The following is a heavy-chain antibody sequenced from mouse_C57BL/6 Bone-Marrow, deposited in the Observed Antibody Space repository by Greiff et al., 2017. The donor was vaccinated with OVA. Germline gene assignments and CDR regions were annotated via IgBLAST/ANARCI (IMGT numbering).Heavy chain of an antibody. CDR2: FYPGSGSI. J-gene: IGHJ1*03. CDR3: ARHESVTGTSYWYFDV. D-gene: IGHD4-1*01. Sequence: VKPGASVKLSCKASGYTFTEYTIHWVKQRSGQGLEWIGWFYPGSGSIKYNEKFKDKATLTADKSSSTVYMELSRLTSEDSAVYFGARHESVTGTSYWYFDVWGTGTTVTVSS. CDR1: GYTFTEYT. V-gene: IGHV1-62-2*01.